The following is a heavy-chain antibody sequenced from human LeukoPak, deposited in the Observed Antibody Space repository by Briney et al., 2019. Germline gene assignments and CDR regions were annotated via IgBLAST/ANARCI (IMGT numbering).Heavy chain of an antibody. CDR3: ARAGSLVIFGVEIIDY. Sequence: ASAKVSCKASGYTFTGYYMHWVRQAPGQGLEWMGRINPNSGGTNYAQKFQGRVTMTRDTSISTAYMELSRLRSDDTAVYYCARAGSLVIFGVEIIDYWGQGTLVTVSS. CDR1: GYTFTGYY. CDR2: INPNSGGT. D-gene: IGHD3-3*01. V-gene: IGHV1-2*06. J-gene: IGHJ4*02.